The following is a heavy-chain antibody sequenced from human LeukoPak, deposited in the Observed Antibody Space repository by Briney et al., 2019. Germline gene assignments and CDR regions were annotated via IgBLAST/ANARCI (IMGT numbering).Heavy chain of an antibody. CDR3: AKLGGSFDI. J-gene: IGHJ3*02. Sequence: GGSLRLSCAASGFTFDNYAMHWVRQAPGKGLEWFSYISWNSGLKGYADSVKGRFTISRDNAKNSLVLQMNSLTTEDTALYYCAKLGGSFDIWGQGTMVVVSS. CDR1: GFTFDNYA. V-gene: IGHV3-9*01. CDR2: ISWNSGLK. D-gene: IGHD3-16*01.